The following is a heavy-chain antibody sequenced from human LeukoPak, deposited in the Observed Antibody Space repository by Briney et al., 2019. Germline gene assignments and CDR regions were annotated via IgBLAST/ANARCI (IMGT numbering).Heavy chain of an antibody. D-gene: IGHD2-15*01. CDR3: AKGPISPQYCSGGSCYSGG. CDR2: ISSSSSYI. Sequence: GGSLRLSCAASGFTFSSYSMNWVRQAPGKGLEWVSSISSSSSYIYYADSVKGRFTISRDNAKNSLYLQMNSLRAEDTAVYYCAKGPISPQYCSGGSCYSGGWGQGTLVTVSS. CDR1: GFTFSSYS. J-gene: IGHJ4*02. V-gene: IGHV3-21*04.